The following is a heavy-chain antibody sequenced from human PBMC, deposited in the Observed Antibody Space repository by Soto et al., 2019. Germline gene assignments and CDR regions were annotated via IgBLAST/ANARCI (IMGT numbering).Heavy chain of an antibody. D-gene: IGHD2-8*02. J-gene: IGHJ6*02. Sequence: KPSETLSLTCTVSGGSISSGDYYWSWIRQPPGKGLEWIGYIYYSGSTYYNPSLKSRVTISVDTSKNQFSLKLSSVTAADTAVYYCARDGTVEYPFGMDVWGQGTTVTVSS. V-gene: IGHV4-30-4*01. CDR1: GGSISSGDYY. CDR3: ARDGTVEYPFGMDV. CDR2: IYYSGST.